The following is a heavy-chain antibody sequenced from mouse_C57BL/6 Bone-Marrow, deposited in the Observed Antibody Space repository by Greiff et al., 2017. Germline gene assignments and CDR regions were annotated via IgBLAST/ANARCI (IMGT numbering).Heavy chain of an antibody. CDR3: ARVRGHYDGYCFYAMDD. J-gene: IGHJ4*01. CDR2: IYPGSGST. V-gene: IGHV1-55*01. CDR1: GYTFTSYW. D-gene: IGHD2-3*01. Sequence: QVPVKQPGAELVKPGASVKMSCKASGYTFTSYWITWVKQRPGQGLEWIGDIYPGSGSTNYNEKFKSKATLTVDTSSSTAYMQLSSLTAEDSAVYYCARVRGHYDGYCFYAMDDWGQGTSVTVSS.